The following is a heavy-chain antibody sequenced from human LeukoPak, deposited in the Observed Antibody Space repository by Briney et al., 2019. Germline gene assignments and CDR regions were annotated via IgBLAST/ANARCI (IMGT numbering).Heavy chain of an antibody. CDR1: GFTFSSYG. J-gene: IGHJ4*02. Sequence: QSGGSLRLSCAASGFTFSSYGMSWIRQAPGKGLEWVSYISSSGSTIYYADSVKGRFTISRDNAKNSLYLQMNSLRAEDTAVYYCARCAHPIGPAAIDFVDYWGQGTLVTVSS. CDR2: ISSSGSTI. V-gene: IGHV3-48*04. D-gene: IGHD2-2*02. CDR3: ARCAHPIGPAAIDFVDY.